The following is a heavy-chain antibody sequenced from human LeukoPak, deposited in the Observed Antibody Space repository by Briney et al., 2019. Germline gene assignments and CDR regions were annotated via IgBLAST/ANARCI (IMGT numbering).Heavy chain of an antibody. V-gene: IGHV3-48*03. Sequence: GGSLRLPCAASGFTFSSYEMNWVRQAPGKGLEWVSSISRRGSTIYYADSVKGRFTISRDNSKNTLYLQMNSLRAEDTAVYYCAKDEGDSGYSGYDSRPSFDYWGQGTLVTVSS. D-gene: IGHD5-12*01. CDR1: GFTFSSYE. CDR2: ISRRGSTI. CDR3: AKDEGDSGYSGYDSRPSFDY. J-gene: IGHJ4*02.